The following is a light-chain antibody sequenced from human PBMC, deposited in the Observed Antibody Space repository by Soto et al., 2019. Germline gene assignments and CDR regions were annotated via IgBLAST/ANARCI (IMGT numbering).Light chain of an antibody. V-gene: IGKV1-5*01. CDR3: QHCDTYRA. CDR2: DAS. J-gene: IGKJ1*01. Sequence: DIQMTQSPSTLSASLGDRVTITCRASRNIERWLAWYQQKPGKAPRLLIYDASTLETGVPSRFSGGGCGTEFPPTISSLQPDDNATYYYQHCDTYRAFGHGTEVEVE. CDR1: RNIERW.